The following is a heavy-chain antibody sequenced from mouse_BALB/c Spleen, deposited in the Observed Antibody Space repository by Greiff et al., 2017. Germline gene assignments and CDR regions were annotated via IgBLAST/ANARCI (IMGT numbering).Heavy chain of an antibody. V-gene: IGHV1-82*01. D-gene: IGHD2-10*02. J-gene: IGHJ4*01. CDR2: IYPGDGDT. Sequence: QVQLQQSGPELVKPGASVKISCKASGYAFSSSWMNWVKQRPGQGLEWIGRIYPGDGDTNYNGKFKGKATLTADKSSSTAYMQLSSLTSVDSAVYFCGYGNYYAMDYGGQGTSVTVSS. CDR3: GYGNYYAMDY. CDR1: GYAFSSSW.